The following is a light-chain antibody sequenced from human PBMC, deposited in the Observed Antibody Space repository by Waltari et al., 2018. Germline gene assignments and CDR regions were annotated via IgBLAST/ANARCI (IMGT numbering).Light chain of an antibody. V-gene: IGLV3-1*01. CDR3: QAWDRDSSSAV. J-gene: IGLJ2*01. CDR2: QDI. CDR1: SLGDKY. Sequence: SYELIQAPSVSVSPGQTASITCSGDSLGDKYVSWYQQKPGQSPVAVIYQDIKRPSGIPEGFSGSNSGNTATLTISGAQTLDEADYYCQAWDRDSSSAVFGGGTKLTVL.